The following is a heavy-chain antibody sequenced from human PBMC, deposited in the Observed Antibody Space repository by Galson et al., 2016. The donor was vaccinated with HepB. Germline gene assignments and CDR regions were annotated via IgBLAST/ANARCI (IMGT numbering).Heavy chain of an antibody. CDR1: GGSVSTSNYC. CDR3: ARHVVPDDAFNI. J-gene: IGHJ3*02. V-gene: IGHV4-39*01. CDR2: ICHNGNT. Sequence: LSLTCTVSGGSVSTSNYCWDWVRQPPGQGLEWIGSICHNGNTYYNPSHKSRVAMSVDRSNNQVSLKLRSVTAADTAVYYFARHVVPDDAFNIWGQGTRVTVSS. D-gene: IGHD2-21*01.